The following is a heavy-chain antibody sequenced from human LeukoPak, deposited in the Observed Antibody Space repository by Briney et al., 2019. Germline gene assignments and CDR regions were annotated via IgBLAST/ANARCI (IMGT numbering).Heavy chain of an antibody. D-gene: IGHD3-22*01. V-gene: IGHV1-69*13. CDR2: IIPIFGTA. J-gene: IGHJ4*02. Sequence: SVKVSCKASGGTFSSYAISWVRQAPGQGLEWMGGIIPIFGTANYAQKFQGRVTITADESTSTAYMELSSLRPEDTAVYYCARGTYYYDSSGYSIHFYYFDYWGQGTLVTVSS. CDR3: ARGTYYYDSSGYSIHFYYFDY. CDR1: GGTFSSYA.